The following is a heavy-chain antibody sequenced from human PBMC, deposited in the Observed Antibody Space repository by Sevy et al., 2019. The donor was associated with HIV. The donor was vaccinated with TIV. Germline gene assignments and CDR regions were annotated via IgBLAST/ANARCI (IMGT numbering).Heavy chain of an antibody. CDR2: ISYDGSNK. CDR1: GFTFSSYA. V-gene: IGHV3-30-3*01. CDR3: ARDGNLYDFWSGYPPPSYYYYGMDV. D-gene: IGHD3-3*01. Sequence: GGSLRLSCAASGFTFSSYAMHWVRQAPGKGLEWVAVISYDGSNKYYADSVKGRFTISRDNSKNTLYLQMNSLRAEDTAVYYWARDGNLYDFWSGYPPPSYYYYGMDVWGQGTTVTVSS. J-gene: IGHJ6*02.